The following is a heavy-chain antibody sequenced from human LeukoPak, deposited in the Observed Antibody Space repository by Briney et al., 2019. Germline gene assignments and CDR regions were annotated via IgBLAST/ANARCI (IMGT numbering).Heavy chain of an antibody. CDR1: GGSISSSSYY. J-gene: IGHJ6*03. D-gene: IGHD1-26*01. Sequence: KPSETLSLTCTVSGGSISSSSYYWGWIRQPPGKGLEWIGSIYYSGSPYYNPSLKSRVTISVDTSKSRFSLKLSSVTAADTAVYYCARGPLVGATTSYYYYYMDVWGKGTTVTVSS. CDR2: IYYSGSP. V-gene: IGHV4-39*07. CDR3: ARGPLVGATTSYYYYYMDV.